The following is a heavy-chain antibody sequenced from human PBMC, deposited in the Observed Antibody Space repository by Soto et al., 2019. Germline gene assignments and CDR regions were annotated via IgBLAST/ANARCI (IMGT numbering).Heavy chain of an antibody. CDR3: ATGRNPTPFDY. Sequence: KPSETLSLTCTVSGGSISSGGYYWSWIRQHPGKGLEWIGYIYFSGGTYYNPSLKSRVTISLDTSKNQFSLKLSSMTVADTAVYYCATGRNPTPFDYWGQGTLVTVSS. CDR2: IYFSGGT. J-gene: IGHJ4*02. V-gene: IGHV4-31*03. CDR1: GGSISSGGYY.